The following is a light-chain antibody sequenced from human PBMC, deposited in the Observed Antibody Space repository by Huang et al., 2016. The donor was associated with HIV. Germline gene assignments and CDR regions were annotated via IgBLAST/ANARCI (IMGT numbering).Light chain of an antibody. Sequence: EIVLTQSPGTLSSSPGERATLSCRASQSVSGTYLAWYQQKPGQAPRLLIYGASSRATGIPDRFSGSGSGTDFTLTISRLEPEDFAVYYCQQYGRFLFTFGPGTKVDIK. CDR2: GAS. CDR1: QSVSGTY. CDR3: QQYGRFLFT. V-gene: IGKV3-20*01. J-gene: IGKJ3*01.